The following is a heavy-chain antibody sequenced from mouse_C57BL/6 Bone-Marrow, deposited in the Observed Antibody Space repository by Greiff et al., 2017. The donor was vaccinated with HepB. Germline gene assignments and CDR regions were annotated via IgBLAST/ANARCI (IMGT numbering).Heavy chain of an antibody. CDR3: ANYDSSSPYAMDY. D-gene: IGHD1-1*01. CDR2: IHPNSGST. J-gene: IGHJ4*01. Sequence: QVQLQQPGAELVKPGASVKLSCKASGYTFTSYWMHWVKQRPGQGLEWIGMIHPNSGSTNYNEKFKSKATLTVDKSSSTAYMQHSSLTSEGSAVYYCANYDSSSPYAMDYWGKGTSVTVSS. CDR1: GYTFTSYW. V-gene: IGHV1-64*01.